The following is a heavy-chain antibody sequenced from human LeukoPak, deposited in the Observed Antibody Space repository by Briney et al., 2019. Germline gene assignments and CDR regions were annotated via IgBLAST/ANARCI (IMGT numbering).Heavy chain of an antibody. J-gene: IGHJ4*02. Sequence: SVKVSCKASGGTFSSYAISWVRQAPGQGLEWMGGIIPIFGTANYAQKFQGRVTITTDESTSTAYMELSSLRSEDTAVYYCARSRLGALRGYSPFRYWGQGTLVTVSS. D-gene: IGHD5-18*01. CDR1: GGTFSSYA. CDR3: ARSRLGALRGYSPFRY. CDR2: IIPIFGTA. V-gene: IGHV1-69*05.